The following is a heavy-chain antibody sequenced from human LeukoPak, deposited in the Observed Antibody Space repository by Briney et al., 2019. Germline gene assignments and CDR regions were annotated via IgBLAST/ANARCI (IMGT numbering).Heavy chain of an antibody. D-gene: IGHD5-18*01. CDR1: GGSITSGDYY. CDR3: ARPDQRGYSYGYSAFDI. CDR2: IYYSGST. J-gene: IGHJ3*02. V-gene: IGHV4-39*01. Sequence: SETLSLTCTVSGGSITSGDYYWGWIRQPPGKGLEWIGSIYYSGSTYYNPSLKSRVTIFIDTSKNQFSLKLLSVTAADTAVYYCARPDQRGYSYGYSAFDIWGQGTMVTVSS.